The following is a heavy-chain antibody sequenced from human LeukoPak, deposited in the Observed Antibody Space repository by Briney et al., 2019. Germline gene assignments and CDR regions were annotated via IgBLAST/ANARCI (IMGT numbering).Heavy chain of an antibody. CDR1: GFTFSSYG. V-gene: IGHV3-23*01. CDR2: ISGSGGST. CDR3: ASSWGMIVEWFDP. J-gene: IGHJ5*02. D-gene: IGHD3-22*01. Sequence: PGGSLRLSCAASGFTFSSYGMSWVRQAPGKGLEWVSAISGSGGSTYYADSVKGRFTISRDNSKNTLYLQMNSLRAEDTAVYYCASSWGMIVEWFDPWGQGTLVTVSS.